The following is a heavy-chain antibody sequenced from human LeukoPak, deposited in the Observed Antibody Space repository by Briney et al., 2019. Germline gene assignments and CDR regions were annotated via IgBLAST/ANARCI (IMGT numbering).Heavy chain of an antibody. CDR1: GFTFSSYE. J-gene: IGHJ4*02. D-gene: IGHD1-7*01. CDR2: ISTSGNTR. CDR3: ARELSGTTSYYFDY. Sequence: GGSLRLSCAASGFTFSSYEMNWVRQAPGKGLEWVSYISTSGNTRYYADSVKGRFTISRDNAKNSLYLQMNSLRVEDTAVYYCARELSGTTSYYFDYWGQGTLVTVSS. V-gene: IGHV3-48*03.